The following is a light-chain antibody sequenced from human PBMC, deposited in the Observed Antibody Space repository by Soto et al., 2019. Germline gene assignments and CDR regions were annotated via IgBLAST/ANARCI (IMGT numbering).Light chain of an antibody. CDR1: SSDVGGYNS. CDR3: CSYAGTNSLV. V-gene: IGLV2-8*01. Sequence: QSALTQPPSASGSPGQSVTISCTGTSSDVGGYNSVSWYQHHPGKAPKLMIYDVTKRPSGVPDRFSGSKSGNTASLPVSGLQAEDEADYYCCSYAGTNSLVFGGGTKLTVL. CDR2: DVT. J-gene: IGLJ2*01.